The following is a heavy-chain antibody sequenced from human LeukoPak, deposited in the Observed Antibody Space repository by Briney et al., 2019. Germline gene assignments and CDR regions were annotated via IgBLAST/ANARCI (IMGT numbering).Heavy chain of an antibody. CDR2: ISGNSGRT. CDR1: GFTFSRYA. CDR3: AKSTSSWERVDY. V-gene: IGHV3-23*01. D-gene: IGHD6-13*01. J-gene: IGHJ4*02. Sequence: GSLRLSCAASGFTFSRYAIDWVRQAPGKGLEWVSSISGNSGRTYYADSVKGRFSISRDNSNNTLYLQMNSLRAEDAAVYYCAKSTSSWERVDYWGQGTLVTVSS.